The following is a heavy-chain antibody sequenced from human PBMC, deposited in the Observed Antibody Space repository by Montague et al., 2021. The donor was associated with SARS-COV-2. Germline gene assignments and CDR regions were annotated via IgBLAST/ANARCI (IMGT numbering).Heavy chain of an antibody. CDR2: MHFTGKT. J-gene: IGHJ4*02. D-gene: IGHD3-10*01. CDR1: GDSITNHY. V-gene: IGHV4-4*07. Sequence: SETLSLTCSVSGDSITNHYWSWLRQPAGKGLEWIGRMHFTGKTNFSPFFSSRLTMSADTSKNQFSLKLTSVTAADTAIYFCARDRFDFGAGRQGKIDFWGQGTLVTVSS. CDR3: ARDRFDFGAGRQGKIDF.